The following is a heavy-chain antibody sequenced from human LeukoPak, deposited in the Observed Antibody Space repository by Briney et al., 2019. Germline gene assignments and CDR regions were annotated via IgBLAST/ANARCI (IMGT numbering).Heavy chain of an antibody. CDR2: IIPIFGTA. J-gene: IGHJ6*04. D-gene: IGHD2-2*01. CDR3: AREAVVPAAIGYYYYGMDV. V-gene: IGHV1-69*13. Sequence: GPSVKVSCKASGGPFSSYAISWVRQAPGQGLEWMGGIIPIFGTANYAQKFQGRVTITADESTSTAYMELSSLRSEDTAVYYCAREAVVPAAIGYYYYGMDVWGKGTTVTVSS. CDR1: GGPFSSYA.